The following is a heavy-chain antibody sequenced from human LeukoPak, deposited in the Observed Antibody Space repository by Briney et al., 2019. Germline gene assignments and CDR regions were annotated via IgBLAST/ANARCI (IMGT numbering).Heavy chain of an antibody. J-gene: IGHJ4*02. CDR3: AKDSYGGYKSFDY. V-gene: IGHV3-9*01. D-gene: IGHD4-17*01. Sequence: GGSLRLSCAASRFTFDDYAMHWVRQAPGKGLEWVSGISWNSGSIGYADSVKGRFTISRDNAKNSLYLQMNSLRAEDTALYYCAKDSYGGYKSFDYWGQGTLVTVSS. CDR1: RFTFDDYA. CDR2: ISWNSGSI.